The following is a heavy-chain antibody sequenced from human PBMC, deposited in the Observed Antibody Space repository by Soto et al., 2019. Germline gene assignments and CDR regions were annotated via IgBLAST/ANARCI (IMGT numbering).Heavy chain of an antibody. CDR1: GGSISSSSYY. Sequence: PSETLSLTCTVSGGSISSSSYYWGWIRQPPGKGLEWIGSIYYSGSTYYNPSLKSRVTISVDTSKNQFSLKLSSVTAADTAVYYCARHRRLLWFGEPPIPPFFDYWGQGTLVTVSS. J-gene: IGHJ4*02. CDR3: ARHRRLLWFGEPPIPPFFDY. D-gene: IGHD3-10*01. V-gene: IGHV4-39*01. CDR2: IYYSGST.